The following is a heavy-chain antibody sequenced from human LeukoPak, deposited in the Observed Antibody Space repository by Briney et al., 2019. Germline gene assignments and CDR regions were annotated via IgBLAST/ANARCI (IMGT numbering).Heavy chain of an antibody. D-gene: IGHD3-10*01. J-gene: IGHJ4*02. Sequence: PGGSLRLSCAASGFSLSSYGMHWVRQAPGKGLEWVAFISYDGSKRFFGESVKGRFTIARDNSENTVSLQMNTLKTEDTAVYYCAKGLRWFGDFYLNFFGYWGQGIMVTVSS. CDR1: GFSLSSYG. CDR3: AKGLRWFGDFYLNFFGY. CDR2: ISYDGSKR. V-gene: IGHV3-30*02.